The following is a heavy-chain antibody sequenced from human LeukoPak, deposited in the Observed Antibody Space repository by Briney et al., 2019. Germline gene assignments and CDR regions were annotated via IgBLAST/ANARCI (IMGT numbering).Heavy chain of an antibody. J-gene: IGHJ5*02. CDR1: GYTLTELS. CDR2: FDPEDGET. D-gene: IGHD3-10*01. CDR3: ATYFLHRYGSGSYYDP. V-gene: IGHV1-24*01. Sequence: EASVKVSCKVSGYTLTELSMHWVRPAPGKGLEWMGGFDPEDGETIYAQKFQGRVTMTEDTSTDTAYMELSSLRSEDTAVYYCATYFLHRYGSGSYYDPWGQGTLVTVSS.